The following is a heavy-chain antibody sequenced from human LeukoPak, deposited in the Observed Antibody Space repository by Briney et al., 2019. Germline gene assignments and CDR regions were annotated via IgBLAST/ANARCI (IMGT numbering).Heavy chain of an antibody. CDR3: ARDWWGHYYGGSDPGYFDY. CDR1: GVSISSSNSY. J-gene: IGHJ4*02. D-gene: IGHD4-23*01. V-gene: IGHV4-39*02. Sequence: SETLSLTCTVSGVSISSSNSYWGWIRQPPGKGLEWIGSIYYSGNTYYNASLKSQVSISIDTSKNQFSLRLTSVTAADTAVYYCARDWWGHYYGGSDPGYFDYWGQGTLVTVSS. CDR2: IYYSGNT.